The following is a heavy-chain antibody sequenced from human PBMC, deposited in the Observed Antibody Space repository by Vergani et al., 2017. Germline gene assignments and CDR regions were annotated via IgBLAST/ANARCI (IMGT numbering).Heavy chain of an antibody. CDR1: GFTFSSYW. CDR2: IKQDGSEK. D-gene: IGHD5-18*01. Sequence: EVQLVESGGGLVQPGGSLRLSCAASGFTFSSYWMSWVRQAPGKGLEWVANIKQDGSEKYYVDSVKGRFTISRDNAKNSLYLQMNSLRAEDTAVYYCAREESGYSYGLYYYYGMDVWGKGP. V-gene: IGHV3-7*03. J-gene: IGHJ6*04. CDR3: AREESGYSYGLYYYYGMDV.